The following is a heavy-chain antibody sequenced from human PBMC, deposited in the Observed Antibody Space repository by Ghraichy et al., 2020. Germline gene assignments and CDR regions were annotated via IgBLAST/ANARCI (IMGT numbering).Heavy chain of an antibody. J-gene: IGHJ4*02. CDR1: GFSLSTSGMR. Sequence: SGPTLVKPTQTLTLTCTFSGFSLSTSGMRVSWIRQPPGKALEWLARIDWDDDKFYSTSLKTRLTISKDTSKNQVVLTMTNMDPVDTATYYCARTPTYCSGGSCYSNYFDYWGQGTLVTVSS. V-gene: IGHV2-70*04. D-gene: IGHD2-15*01. CDR2: IDWDDDK. CDR3: ARTPTYCSGGSCYSNYFDY.